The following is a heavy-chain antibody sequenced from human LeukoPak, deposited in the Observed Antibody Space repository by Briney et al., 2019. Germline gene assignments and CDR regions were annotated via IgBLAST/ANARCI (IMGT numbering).Heavy chain of an antibody. V-gene: IGHV3-21*05. Sequence: PGGSLRLSCAASGFSFSSYRMNWVRQAPGKGLEWVSYISSSSSYTNYADSVKGRFTISRDNAKNSLYLQMNSLRAEDTAVYYCARDLESKKVATSSVAPWGGWFDPWGQGTLVTVSS. CDR1: GFSFSSYR. J-gene: IGHJ5*02. CDR2: ISSSSSYT. D-gene: IGHD5-12*01. CDR3: ARDLESKKVATSSVAPWGGWFDP.